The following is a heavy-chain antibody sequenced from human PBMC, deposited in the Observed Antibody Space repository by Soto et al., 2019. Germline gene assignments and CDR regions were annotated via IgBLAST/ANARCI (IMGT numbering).Heavy chain of an antibody. J-gene: IGHJ4*02. CDR2: INHSGST. V-gene: IGHV4-34*01. Sequence: SETLSLTCAVYGGSFSGCYWSWIRQPPGKGLEWIGEINHSGSTNYNPSLKSRVTISVDTSKNQFSLKLSSVTAADTAVYYCARKAGTAMVFDYWGQGTLVTVSS. CDR1: GGSFSGCY. CDR3: ARKAGTAMVFDY. D-gene: IGHD5-18*01.